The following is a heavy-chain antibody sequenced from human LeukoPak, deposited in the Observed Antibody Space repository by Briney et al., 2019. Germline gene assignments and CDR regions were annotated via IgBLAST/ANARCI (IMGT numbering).Heavy chain of an antibody. CDR2: TRNKANSYAT. CDR3: TSTTVTTAYYYYMDV. V-gene: IGHV3-73*01. D-gene: IGHD4-17*01. J-gene: IGHJ6*03. CDR1: GFTFSGSA. Sequence: GGSLKLSCAASGFTFSGSAMHWVRQASGKGLEWVGRTRNKANSYATAYAASVKGRFTISRDDSKNTAYLQMNSLKTEDTAVYYCTSTTVTTAYYYYMDVWGKGTSVTVSS.